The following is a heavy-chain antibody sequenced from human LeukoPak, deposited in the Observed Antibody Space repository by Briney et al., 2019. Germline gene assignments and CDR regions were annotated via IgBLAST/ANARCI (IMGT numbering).Heavy chain of an antibody. D-gene: IGHD2-21*02. CDR3: AREVTAVPKLDH. V-gene: IGHV3-48*02. CDR1: GFAFGSYN. J-gene: IGHJ4*02. CDR2: RSGSRGSI. Sequence: GGSLRLSCAASGFAFGSYNMNSVRQVPGKGLEWVAHRSGSRGSIDYSHFVQGRFTISRDNSKTFLHLQMSNLRDEDPGVYFCAREVTAVPKLDHWGQGTLVGVPS.